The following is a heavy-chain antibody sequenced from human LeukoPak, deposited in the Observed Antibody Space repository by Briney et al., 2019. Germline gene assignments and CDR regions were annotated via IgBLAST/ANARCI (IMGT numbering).Heavy chain of an antibody. CDR3: ARDPSTLWELPPLDY. J-gene: IGHJ4*02. V-gene: IGHV1-2*02. D-gene: IGHD1-26*01. Sequence: MHXVXQAPGQGLEWMGWINPNSGGTNYAQKFQRRVTMTRDTSISTAYMDLSRLRSDDTAVYYCARDPSTLWELPPLDYWGQGTLVTVSS. CDR2: INPNSGGT.